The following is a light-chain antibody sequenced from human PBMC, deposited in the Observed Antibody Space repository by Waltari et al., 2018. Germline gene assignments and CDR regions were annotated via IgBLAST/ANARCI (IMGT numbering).Light chain of an antibody. CDR3: QKYGTLPAT. V-gene: IGKV3-20*01. J-gene: IGKJ1*01. CDR1: QSVSRY. CDR2: EAS. Sequence: EIVLTQSPGTLSLSPGERATLSCLASQSVSRYLAWYQQKPGQAPRLLIYEASRRATGIPDRFSGSGSGTDFTLTISRLEPEDFAVYYCQKYGTLPATFGQGTKVEIK.